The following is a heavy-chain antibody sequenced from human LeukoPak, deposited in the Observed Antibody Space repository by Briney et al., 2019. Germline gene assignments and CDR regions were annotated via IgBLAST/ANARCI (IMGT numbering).Heavy chain of an antibody. CDR3: AKEPDYDILTGYLDY. V-gene: IGHV1-3*01. J-gene: IGHJ4*02. Sequence: ASVKVSCKAAGYTFTSYAMHWVRQAPGQRLAWMGWINAGNGNTKYSQKFKGRVTITRDTSASTAYMELSSLRSEDTAVYYCAKEPDYDILTGYLDYWGQGTLVTVSS. CDR2: INAGNGNT. CDR1: GYTFTSYA. D-gene: IGHD3-9*01.